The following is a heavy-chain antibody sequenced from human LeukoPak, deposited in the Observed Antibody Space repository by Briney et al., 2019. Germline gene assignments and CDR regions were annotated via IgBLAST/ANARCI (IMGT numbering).Heavy chain of an antibody. CDR1: GFTVSSNY. CDR2: IYSGGST. CDR3: ARVATAYFDY. V-gene: IGHV3-66*01. Sequence: GGSLRLSCAASGFTVSSNYMSWVRQAPGKGLEWVSVIYSGGSTYYADSVKGGFTISRDNSKNTLYLQMNSLRAEDTAVYYCARVATAYFDYWGQGSLVTVSS. J-gene: IGHJ4*02.